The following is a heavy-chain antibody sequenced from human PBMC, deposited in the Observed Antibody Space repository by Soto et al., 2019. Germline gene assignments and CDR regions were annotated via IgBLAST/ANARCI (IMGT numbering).Heavy chain of an antibody. CDR1: GYSFTSYW. J-gene: IGHJ6*02. CDR3: ARARGIAAAGTFRGMDV. V-gene: IGHV5-51*01. CDR2: IYPGDSDT. D-gene: IGHD6-13*01. Sequence: GESLKISCKGSGYSFTSYWIGWVRQMPGKGLEWMGIIYPGDSDTRYSPSFQGQVTISADKSISTAYMELSSLRSEDTAVYYCARARGIAAAGTFRGMDVWGQGTTVTVSS.